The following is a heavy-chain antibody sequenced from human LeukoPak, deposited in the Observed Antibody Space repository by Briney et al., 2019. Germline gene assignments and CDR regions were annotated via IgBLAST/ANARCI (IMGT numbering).Heavy chain of an antibody. CDR1: GGSISSYY. V-gene: IGHV4-59*01. CDR2: IYYSGST. CDR3: ARLYSSSWYRSPTKEFDY. Sequence: PSETLSLTCTVSGGSISSYYWSWIRQPPGKELEWIGYIYYSGSTNYNPSLKSRVTISVDTSKNQFSLKLSSVTAADTAVYYCARLYSSSWYRSPTKEFDYWGQGTLVTVSS. J-gene: IGHJ4*02. D-gene: IGHD6-13*01.